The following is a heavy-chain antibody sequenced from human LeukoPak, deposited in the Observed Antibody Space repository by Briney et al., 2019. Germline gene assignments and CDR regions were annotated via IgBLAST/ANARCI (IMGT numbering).Heavy chain of an antibody. D-gene: IGHD4/OR15-4a*01. J-gene: IGHJ6*02. V-gene: IGHV3-33*01. CDR2: IWNDGSHK. CDR1: GFTFSVYG. CDR3: AREDPRTKVPEGMDV. Sequence: GRSLRLSCAASGFTFSVYGMHWVRQAPGKGLEWVGIIWNDGSHKYYGDSVKGRFTISRDNSKNTLYLQMDSLRAADTAVYYCAREDPRTKVPEGMDVWGQGTTVTVSS.